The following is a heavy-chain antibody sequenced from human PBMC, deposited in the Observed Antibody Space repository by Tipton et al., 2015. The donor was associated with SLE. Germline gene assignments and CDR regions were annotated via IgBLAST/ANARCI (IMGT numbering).Heavy chain of an antibody. CDR3: TGVVPAAHRYFDL. D-gene: IGHD2-2*01. CDR2: VSDSGATT. CDR1: GFTFSSYA. Sequence: SLRLSCAASGFTFSSYAMSWVRQAPGKGLEWVSVVSDSGATTYYADSVKGRFTISRDNSKNTLFLQMNSLKAEDTAVYYCTGVVPAAHRYFDLWGRGTLVTVSS. V-gene: IGHV3-23*01. J-gene: IGHJ2*01.